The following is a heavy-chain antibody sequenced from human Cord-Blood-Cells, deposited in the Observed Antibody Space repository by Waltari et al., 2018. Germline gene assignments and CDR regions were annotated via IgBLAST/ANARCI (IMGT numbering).Heavy chain of an antibody. J-gene: IGHJ2*01. CDR1: GFTFSSYS. CDR3: ARASSTGDGWYFDL. V-gene: IGHV3-21*01. Sequence: EVQLVESGGGLVKPGGSLRLSCAASGFTFSSYSMNWVRQAPGKGLEWVSSISSSSSYIYYADSVKGRFTISRDNAKNSLYLQMNSLRAEDTAVYYCARASSTGDGWYFDLWGRDTLVTVSS. CDR2: ISSSSSYI. D-gene: IGHD7-27*01.